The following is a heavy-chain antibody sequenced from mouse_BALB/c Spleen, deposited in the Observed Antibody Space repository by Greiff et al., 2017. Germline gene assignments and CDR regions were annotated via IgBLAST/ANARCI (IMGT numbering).Heavy chain of an antibody. CDR1: GFTFSSYG. CDR2: ISSGGSYT. D-gene: IGHD5-1-1*01. J-gene: IGHJ3*01. CDR3: ARQRGYPWFAY. Sequence: EVKLQESGGDLVKPGGSLKLSCAASGFTFSSYGMSWVRQTPDKRLEWVATISSGGSYTYYPDSVKGRFTISRDNAKNTLYLQMSSLKSEDTAMYYCARQRGYPWFAYWGQGTLVTVSA. V-gene: IGHV5-6*01.